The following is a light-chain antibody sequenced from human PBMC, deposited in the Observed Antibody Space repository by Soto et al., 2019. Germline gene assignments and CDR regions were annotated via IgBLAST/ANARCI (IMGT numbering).Light chain of an antibody. CDR2: DAS. CDR1: QGISSY. CDR3: QQYDNLPLT. Sequence: IQLTQSPSSLSASVGDRVTITCRASQGISSYLGWYQQKPGKAPKLLIYDASNLETGVPSRFSGSGSGTDFIFTITSLQPEDIATYYCQQYDNLPLTFGGGTKVDI. J-gene: IGKJ4*01. V-gene: IGKV1-33*01.